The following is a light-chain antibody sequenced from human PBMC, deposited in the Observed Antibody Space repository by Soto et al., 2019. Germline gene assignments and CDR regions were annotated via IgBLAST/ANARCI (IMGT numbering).Light chain of an antibody. Sequence: QSALTQPPSVSGAPGQRVTISCTGSSSNIGAGHVVHWYQQFPGRAPNLLIYGSSNRPSGVPDRFSGSKSGTSASLAITGLQAEDEADYYCQSYDNTLSASVFGGGTKLTVL. J-gene: IGLJ2*01. CDR1: SSNIGAGHV. CDR3: QSYDNTLSASV. CDR2: GSS. V-gene: IGLV1-40*01.